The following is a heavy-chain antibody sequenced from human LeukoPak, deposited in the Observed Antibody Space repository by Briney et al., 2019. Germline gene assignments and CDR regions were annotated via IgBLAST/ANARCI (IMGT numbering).Heavy chain of an antibody. V-gene: IGHV3-72*01. Sequence: GGSLRLSCAASGFTFSSYSMDWVRQAPGKGLEWVGRTRDKANKYTTEYAASVKGRFTISRNDSKNSLYLEMNSLKTEDTAVYYCARPLRNSVYFGDWGQGTLVSVST. CDR3: ARPLRNSVYFGD. J-gene: IGHJ4*02. CDR2: TRDKANKYTT. CDR1: GFTFSSYS. D-gene: IGHD1-14*01.